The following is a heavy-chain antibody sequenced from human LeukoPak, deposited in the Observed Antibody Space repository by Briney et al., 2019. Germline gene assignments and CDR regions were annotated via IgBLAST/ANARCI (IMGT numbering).Heavy chain of an antibody. CDR3: ASGGSGSALYY. CDR2: ISGSGGST. CDR1: GFTFSSYA. V-gene: IGHV3-23*01. J-gene: IGHJ4*02. Sequence: PGGSLRLSCAASGFTFSSYAMSWVRQAPGKGLEGVSGISGSGGSTFYADSVKGRFTISRDNSKNTLYLQMNILRAEDTAVYYCASGGSGSALYYWGQGTLVTVSS. D-gene: IGHD3-10*01.